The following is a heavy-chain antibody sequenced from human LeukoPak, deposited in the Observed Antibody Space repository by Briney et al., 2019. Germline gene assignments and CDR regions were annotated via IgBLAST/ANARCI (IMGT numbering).Heavy chain of an antibody. Sequence: GGSLRLSCAASGFTFSSYWMNWVRQAPGKGLEWVANIKQDGSEKYYVDSVKGRFTISRDNAKNSLYLQMSSLRAEDTAVYYCARDLWGFAYFDYWGQGTLVTVSS. V-gene: IGHV3-7*01. J-gene: IGHJ4*02. CDR3: ARDLWGFAYFDY. CDR2: IKQDGSEK. D-gene: IGHD7-27*01. CDR1: GFTFSSYW.